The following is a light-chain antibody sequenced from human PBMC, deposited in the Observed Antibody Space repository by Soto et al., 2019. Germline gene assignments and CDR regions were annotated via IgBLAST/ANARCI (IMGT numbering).Light chain of an antibody. V-gene: IGKV1-5*01. Sequence: DIQMTQSPSTLSASVGDRVTITCRASQSISSWLAWYQQKPGKAPKLLIYDASSLESGVPSRFSGSGSGTEFTLTISSLQPEDFAVYYCQQYNIWAWTFGQGTKV. CDR2: DAS. J-gene: IGKJ1*01. CDR1: QSISSW. CDR3: QQYNIWAWT.